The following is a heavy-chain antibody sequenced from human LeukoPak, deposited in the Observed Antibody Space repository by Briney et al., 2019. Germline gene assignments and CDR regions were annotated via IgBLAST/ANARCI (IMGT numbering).Heavy chain of an antibody. CDR2: IDWDDGN. V-gene: IGHV2-70*01. D-gene: IGHD4-23*01. J-gene: IGHJ4*02. Sequence: SGPALGKSTETLALTCTFSVFSLTTSGMWVSWIRQSPGKSLERLALIDWDDGNDTSTSLMTRLIIPNNTTNNQVVFTITNMDPVDTAAYYCARYPYGGKSRIDYWGQGTLDTVSS. CDR3: ARYPYGGKSRIDY. CDR1: VFSLTTSGMW.